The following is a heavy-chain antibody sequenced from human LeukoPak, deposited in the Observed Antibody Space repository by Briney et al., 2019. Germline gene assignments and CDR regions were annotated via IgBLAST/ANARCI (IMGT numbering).Heavy chain of an antibody. CDR3: TKDWSASY. CDR2: ISWDGGST. J-gene: IGHJ4*02. CDR1: GFTFDDYT. Sequence: PGGSLRLSCAASGFTFDDYTMPWVRQAPGKGLEWVSLISWDGGSTYYADSVKGRFTISSDNSKNTLDLQMKSLRVEDTAVYYCTKDWSASYWGQGTLVTVSS. V-gene: IGHV3-43*01.